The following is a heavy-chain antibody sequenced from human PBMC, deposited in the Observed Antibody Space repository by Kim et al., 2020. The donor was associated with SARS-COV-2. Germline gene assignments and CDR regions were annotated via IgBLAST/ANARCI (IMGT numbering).Heavy chain of an antibody. CDR1: GGSFSGYY. CDR3: ARRLSNTSGWGSHYCDL. D-gene: IGHD3-10*01. J-gene: IGHJ4*02. CDR2: INHSGRT. V-gene: IGHV4-34*01. Sequence: SETLSLTCAVYGGSFSGYYWSWIRQPPGKGLEWIGEINHSGRTKYNPSLKSRVTISVDTSKNQFSLKLTSVTAADTAVYYCARRLSNTSGWGSHYCDLWGQGTLVTVSS.